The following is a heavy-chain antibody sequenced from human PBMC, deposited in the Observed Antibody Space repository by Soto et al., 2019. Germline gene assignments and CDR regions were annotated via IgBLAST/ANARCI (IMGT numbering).Heavy chain of an antibody. J-gene: IGHJ6*03. CDR3: ARHHTESLYYFYMDV. CDR2: VYYTGST. Sequence: SETQSLTCTVFGGSISSGGYYWDWLRQPMGKGLEWIGTVYYTGSTYYNPSLRSRVAISVDTSKSQFSLNLNSVTAADTAVYYCARHHTESLYYFYMDVWGKGTPVTVSS. CDR1: GGSISSGGYY. V-gene: IGHV4-39*01. D-gene: IGHD5-18*01.